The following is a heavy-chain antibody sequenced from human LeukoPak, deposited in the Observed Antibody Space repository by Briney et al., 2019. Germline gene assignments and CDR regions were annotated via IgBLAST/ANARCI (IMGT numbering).Heavy chain of an antibody. CDR3: ATYYSGSGSFTTQFDH. CDR2: INTHKGNT. CDR1: SSTFSTYG. D-gene: IGHD3-10*01. Sequence: ASVAVFCKTSSSTFSTYGITWVRQAPGQGLEWMGWINTHKGNTYYAREFQDRVSMTTDASTTTAYMELRSLRSDDTAIYYCATYYSGSGSFTTQFDHWGQGTLVTVSS. J-gene: IGHJ4*02. V-gene: IGHV1-18*04.